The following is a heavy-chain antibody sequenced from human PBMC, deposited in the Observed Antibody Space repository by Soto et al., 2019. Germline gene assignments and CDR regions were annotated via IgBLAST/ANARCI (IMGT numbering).Heavy chain of an antibody. V-gene: IGHV1-69*13. CDR3: ARVIYGMDV. CDR2: IIPRFGTP. J-gene: IGHJ6*02. Sequence: SVKVSCKASGYTFSNYAISWVRQAPGQGLEWMGEIIPRFGTPNYAQKFQGRVTITADESTRTAYMELSSLRAEDTAVYYCARVIYGMDVWGQGTTVTVSS. CDR1: GYTFSNYA.